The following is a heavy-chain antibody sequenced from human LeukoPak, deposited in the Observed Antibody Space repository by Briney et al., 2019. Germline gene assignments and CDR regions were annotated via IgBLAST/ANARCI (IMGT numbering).Heavy chain of an antibody. V-gene: IGHV3-30-3*01. CDR1: GFTFSSYA. J-gene: IGHJ4*02. CDR3: ARDGVKRWELMYYFDY. D-gene: IGHD1-26*01. Sequence: PGGSLRLSCAASGFTFSSYAMHWVRQAPGKGLEWVAVISYDGSNKYYADSVKGRFTISRDNSKNTLYLQMNSLRAEDTAVYYCARDGVKRWELMYYFDYWGQGTLVTVSS. CDR2: ISYDGSNK.